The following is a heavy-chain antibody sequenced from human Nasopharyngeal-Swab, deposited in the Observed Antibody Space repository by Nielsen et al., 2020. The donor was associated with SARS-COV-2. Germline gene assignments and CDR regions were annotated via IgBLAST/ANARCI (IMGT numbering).Heavy chain of an antibody. V-gene: IGHV3-49*04. D-gene: IGHD3-10*01. CDR1: GFTFGDYA. J-gene: IGHJ6*02. Sequence: GGSLRLSCIASGFTFGDYAMSWVRQAPGKGLEWVGFIRSKAYGGTTEYAASVKGRFTISRDDSKSIAYLQMNSLKTEDTAVYYCTRDIRVRGVPSDYYYGMDVWGQGTTVTVSS. CDR2: IRSKAYGGTT. CDR3: TRDIRVRGVPSDYYYGMDV.